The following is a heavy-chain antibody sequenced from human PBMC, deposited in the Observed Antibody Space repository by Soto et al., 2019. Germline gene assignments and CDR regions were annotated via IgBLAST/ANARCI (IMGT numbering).Heavy chain of an antibody. V-gene: IGHV3-23*01. CDR3: AKDLPATTVSRWGAFDI. Sequence: EVQLLESGGGLVQPGGSLRLSCAASEFTFSSYAMSWVRQAPGKGLEWVSAISGSGGSTYYADSVKGRFTISRDNPKNTLYLQMNSLRAEDTAVYYCAKDLPATTVSRWGAFDIWGQGTMVTVSS. D-gene: IGHD4-17*01. CDR1: EFTFSSYA. J-gene: IGHJ3*02. CDR2: ISGSGGST.